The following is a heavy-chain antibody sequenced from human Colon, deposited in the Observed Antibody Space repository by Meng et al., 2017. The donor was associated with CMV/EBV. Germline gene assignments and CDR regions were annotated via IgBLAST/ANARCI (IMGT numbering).Heavy chain of an antibody. CDR1: GFRFSSYG. CDR3: ARAGLRAVEATRSDY. J-gene: IGHJ4*02. V-gene: IGHV3-21*01. Sequence: SGFRFSSYGMNWVRPAPGKGVEWVSSITTASLYTHYADSVMSRFTISRDNANSSVYLHMTTLRAEDTAVYYCARAGLRAVEATRSDYWGQGTLVTVSS. CDR2: ITTASLYT. D-gene: IGHD6-19*01.